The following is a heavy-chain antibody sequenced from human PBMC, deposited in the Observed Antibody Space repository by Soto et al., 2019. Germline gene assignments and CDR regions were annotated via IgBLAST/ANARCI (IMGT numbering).Heavy chain of an antibody. J-gene: IGHJ4*02. Sequence: GGSLRLSCAASGFTFSSYAMHWVRRAPGKGLEWVAVISYDGSNKYYADSVKGRFTISRDNSKNTLYLQMNSLRAEDTAVYYCARDSVYRRGWITMIVVVSNFDYWGQGTMVTVSS. V-gene: IGHV3-30-3*01. CDR3: ARDSVYRRGWITMIVVVSNFDY. CDR1: GFTFSSYA. CDR2: ISYDGSNK. D-gene: IGHD3-22*01.